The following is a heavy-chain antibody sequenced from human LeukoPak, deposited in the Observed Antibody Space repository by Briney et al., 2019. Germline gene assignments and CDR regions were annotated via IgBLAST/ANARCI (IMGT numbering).Heavy chain of an antibody. CDR3: ARVTADYDSSGYYYANFDY. V-gene: IGHV1-18*01. CDR2: ISAYNGNT. D-gene: IGHD3-22*01. J-gene: IGHJ4*02. Sequence: ASVTVSFTASGYTFTSYGISWVRPAPGQGLEWMGWISAYNGNTNYAQKLQGRVTMTTDTSTSTAYMELRSLRSDDTAVYYCARVTADYDSSGYYYANFDYWGQGTLVTVSS. CDR1: GYTFTSYG.